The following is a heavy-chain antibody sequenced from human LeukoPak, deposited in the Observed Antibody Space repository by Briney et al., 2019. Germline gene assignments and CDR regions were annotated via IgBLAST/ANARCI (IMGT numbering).Heavy chain of an antibody. Sequence: PSETLSLTCTVSGGSISSDDWSWIRQPPGKGLEWVGYIHYSGSTNYNPSLESRITISMDTSKNQFSLRLSSVTAADTAVYYCARLYHDSSAYFLDYWGQGTLVTVSS. J-gene: IGHJ4*02. CDR2: IHYSGST. V-gene: IGHV4-59*08. CDR1: GGSISSDD. CDR3: ARLYHDSSAYFLDY. D-gene: IGHD3-22*01.